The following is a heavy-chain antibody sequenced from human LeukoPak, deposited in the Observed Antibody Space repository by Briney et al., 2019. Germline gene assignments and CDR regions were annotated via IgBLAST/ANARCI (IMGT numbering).Heavy chain of an antibody. Sequence: PSETLSLTCTVSGGSISTYYWSWIRQPAGKGLEWIGRIYTSGSTNYNPSLKSRVTMSVDMSKNQFSLTLNSVTAADTAVYYCAREYSSSSGRVFDCWGQGTLVTVSS. J-gene: IGHJ4*02. V-gene: IGHV4-4*07. CDR1: GGSISTYY. CDR2: IYTSGST. D-gene: IGHD6-6*01. CDR3: AREYSSSSGRVFDC.